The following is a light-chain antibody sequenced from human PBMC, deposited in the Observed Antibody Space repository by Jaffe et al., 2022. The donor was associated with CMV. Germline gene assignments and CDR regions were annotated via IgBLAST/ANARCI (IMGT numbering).Light chain of an antibody. CDR1: RNDVANYNF. V-gene: IGLV2-23*02. Sequence: QSALTQPASVSGSPGQSITISCTGIRNDVANYNFVSWYQQYPDKAPKVIIYEVNKRPSGVSHRFSASKSGNTAALTISGLQTDDEADYYCCASTTSGVWMFGGGTKVTVL. J-gene: IGLJ3*02. CDR3: CASTTSGVWM. CDR2: EVN.